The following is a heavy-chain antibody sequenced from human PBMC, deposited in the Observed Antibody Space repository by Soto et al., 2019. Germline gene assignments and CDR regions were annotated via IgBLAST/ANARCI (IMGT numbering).Heavy chain of an antibody. V-gene: IGHV3-48*01. CDR1: GFTFSSYS. CDR2: ISSSSSTI. J-gene: IGHJ4*02. CDR3: ARDRYYYGSGSYRD. Sequence: ESGGGLVQPGGSLRLSCAASGFTFSSYSMNWVRQAPGKGLEWVSYISSSSSTIYYADSVKGRFTISRDNAKNSLYLQMNSLRAEDTAVYYCARDRYYYGSGSYRDWGQGTLVTVSS. D-gene: IGHD3-10*01.